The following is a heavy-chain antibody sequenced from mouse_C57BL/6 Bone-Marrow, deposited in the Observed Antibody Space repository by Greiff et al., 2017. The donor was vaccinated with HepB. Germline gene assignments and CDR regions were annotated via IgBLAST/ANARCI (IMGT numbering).Heavy chain of an antibody. Sequence: DVQLVESGPGLVKPSQSLSLTCSVTGYSITSGYYWNWIRQFPGNKLEWMGYISYDGSNNYNPSLKNRISITRDTSKNQFFLKLNSVTTEDTATYHCARYYGSSYGYAMDYWGQGTSVTVSS. J-gene: IGHJ4*01. CDR2: ISYDGSN. CDR3: ARYYGSSYGYAMDY. CDR1: GYSITSGYY. V-gene: IGHV3-6*01. D-gene: IGHD1-1*01.